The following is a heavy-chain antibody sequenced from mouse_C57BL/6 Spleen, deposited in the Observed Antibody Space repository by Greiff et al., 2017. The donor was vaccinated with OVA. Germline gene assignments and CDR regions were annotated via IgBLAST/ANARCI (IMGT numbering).Heavy chain of an antibody. CDR1: GYTFTSYW. CDR2: IDPSDSEP. Sequence: VQLKQPGAELMRPGSSVKLSCKASGYTFTSYWMHWVKQRPIQGLEWIGNIDPSDSEPHYNQKFKDKATLTVDKSSSTAYMQISSLTSEDSAVYYCTRFNQVNYFDYWGQGTTLTVSS. D-gene: IGHD2-2*01. CDR3: TRFNQVNYFDY. J-gene: IGHJ2*01. V-gene: IGHV1-52*01.